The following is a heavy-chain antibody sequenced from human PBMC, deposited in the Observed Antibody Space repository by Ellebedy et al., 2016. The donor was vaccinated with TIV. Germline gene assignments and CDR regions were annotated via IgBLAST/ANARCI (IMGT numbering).Heavy chain of an antibody. CDR1: GFPFGPYS. V-gene: IGHV3-49*03. CDR2: IRSHTYGGTT. J-gene: IGHJ4*02. CDR3: ARDSSGWSRDY. Sequence: PGGSLRLSCTASGFPFGPYSVSWLRQAPGKGLEWVGLIRSHTYGGTTEYAASVKGRFIISRDESKSTANLDLNSLKTEDTAVYYCARDSSGWSRDYWGQGTLVTVSS. D-gene: IGHD6-19*01.